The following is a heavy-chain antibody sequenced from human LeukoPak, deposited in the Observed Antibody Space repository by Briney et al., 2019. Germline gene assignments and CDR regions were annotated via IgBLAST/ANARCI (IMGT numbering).Heavy chain of an antibody. CDR1: GYTFTSYD. Sequence: GASVKVSCKASGYTFTSYDINWVRQATGQGLEWMGWMNPNSGNTGYAQKFQGRVTITRNTSISTAYMELSSLRSEDTAVYYCARLKGSIYDSSGTGLDYWGQGTLVTVSS. CDR3: ARLKGSIYDSSGTGLDY. D-gene: IGHD3-22*01. J-gene: IGHJ4*02. V-gene: IGHV1-8*03. CDR2: MNPNSGNT.